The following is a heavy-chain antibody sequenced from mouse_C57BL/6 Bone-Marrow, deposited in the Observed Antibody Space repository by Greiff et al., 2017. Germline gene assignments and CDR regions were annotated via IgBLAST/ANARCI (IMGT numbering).Heavy chain of an antibody. J-gene: IGHJ2*01. CDR3: ARDSSPVYFDY. CDR2: ISSGGSYT. V-gene: IGHV5-6*02. CDR1: GFTFSSYG. Sequence: DVMLVESGGDLVKPGGSLKLSCAASGFTFSSYGMSWVRQTPDKRLEWVATISSGGSYTYYPDSVKGRFTISRDNAKNTLYLQMSSLKSEYTAMYYCARDSSPVYFDYWGQGTTLTVSS. D-gene: IGHD1-1*01.